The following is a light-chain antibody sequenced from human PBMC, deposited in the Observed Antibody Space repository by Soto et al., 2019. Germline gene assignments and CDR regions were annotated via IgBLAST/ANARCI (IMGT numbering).Light chain of an antibody. CDR1: QSISSW. Sequence: DIQMTQSPSTLSASVGDRVTITCRASQSISSWLAWYQQKPGKAPKLLIYDDSSLESGVPSRFIGSGSGTEFTLTFSSLQPDDFAAYDCQQYNSYSDPFGQGTKVEIK. CDR3: QQYNSYSDP. CDR2: DDS. V-gene: IGKV1-5*01. J-gene: IGKJ1*01.